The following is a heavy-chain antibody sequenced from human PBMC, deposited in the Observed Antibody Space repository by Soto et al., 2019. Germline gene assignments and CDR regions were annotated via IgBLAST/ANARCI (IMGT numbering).Heavy chain of an antibody. CDR2: IYYSGST. J-gene: IGHJ4*02. CDR3: ARVHSYYSDSSGYSWDFDY. D-gene: IGHD3-22*01. V-gene: IGHV4-61*01. CDR1: GGSVSSGSYY. Sequence: PSETLSLTCTVSGGSVSSGSYYWSWIRQPPGKGLEWIGYIYYSGSTNYNPSLKSRVTISVDTSKNQFSLKLSSVTAADTAVYYCARVHSYYSDSSGYSWDFDYWGQGTLVTVSS.